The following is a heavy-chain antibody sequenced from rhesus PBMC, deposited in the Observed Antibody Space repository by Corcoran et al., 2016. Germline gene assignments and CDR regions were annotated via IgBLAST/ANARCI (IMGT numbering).Heavy chain of an antibody. V-gene: IGHV2S1*01. CDR2: IYWDDDK. J-gene: IGHJ5-1*01. CDR3: ARGRENRFDV. CDR1: GFSLSTSGMG. D-gene: IGHD1-44*01. Sequence: QVTLKESGPALVKPTQTLTLTCTFSGFSLSTSGMGVGWIRQPPGKALEWLASIYWDDDKHYLTALKSRLTISKDTSKNQVVLTMTNMDPVDTATYYCARGRENRFDVWGPGVLVTVSS.